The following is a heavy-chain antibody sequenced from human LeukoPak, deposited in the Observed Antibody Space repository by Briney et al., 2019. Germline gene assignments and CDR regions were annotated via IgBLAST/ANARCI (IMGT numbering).Heavy chain of an antibody. J-gene: IGHJ6*03. CDR1: GFTFSSYW. CDR2: MRQDGNEK. CDR3: ARERTPAMGIVSYYYMDV. D-gene: IGHD5-18*01. V-gene: IGHV3-7*01. Sequence: GGSLRLSCVASGFTFSSYWMTWVRQAPGKGLEWVANMRQDGNEKYYVDSVRGRFTISRDNAKNSLYLQMNSLRAEDTAVYYCARERTPAMGIVSYYYMDVWGKGTTVTVSS.